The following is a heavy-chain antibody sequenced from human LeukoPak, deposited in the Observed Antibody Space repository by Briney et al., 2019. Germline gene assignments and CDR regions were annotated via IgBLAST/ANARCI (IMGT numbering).Heavy chain of an antibody. CDR2: INSDGSST. CDR3: LGYGDPLDAFDI. J-gene: IGHJ3*02. Sequence: GGSLRLSCAASGFTFICYSMHCVRQAPGKGLVWVSRINSDGSSTTYADSVKGRFTISRDNAENTLYLQMNSLRAEDTAVYYCLGYGDPLDAFDIGGQGTMVTVSS. D-gene: IGHD4-17*01. CDR1: GFTFICYS. V-gene: IGHV3-74*01.